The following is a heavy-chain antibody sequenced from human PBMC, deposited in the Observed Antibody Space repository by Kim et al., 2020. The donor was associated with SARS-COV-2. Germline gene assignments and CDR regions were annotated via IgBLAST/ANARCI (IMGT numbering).Heavy chain of an antibody. J-gene: IGHJ4*02. Sequence: GGSLRLSCAASGFTFSSYGMHWVRQAPGKGLEWVAVISYDGSNKYYADSVKGRFTISRDNSKNTLYLQMNSLRAEDTAVYYCAKDVGGLYSSPVFDYWGQGTLVTVSS. CDR2: ISYDGSNK. CDR3: AKDVGGLYSSPVFDY. V-gene: IGHV3-30*18. CDR1: GFTFSSYG. D-gene: IGHD6-13*01.